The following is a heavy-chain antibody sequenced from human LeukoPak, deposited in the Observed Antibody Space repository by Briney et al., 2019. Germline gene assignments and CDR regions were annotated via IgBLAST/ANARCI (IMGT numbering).Heavy chain of an antibody. CDR1: GGSISSYY. CDR3: ATSPRDSRRSSDSDY. V-gene: IGHV4-59*12. Sequence: TSETLSLTSTVSGGSISSYYWSWIRQPPGKGLEWIGYIYYSGSTNYNPSLKSRVTISVDTSKNQFSLKLSSVTAADTAVYYCATSPRDSRRSSDSDYWGQGTLVTVSS. D-gene: IGHD3-22*01. J-gene: IGHJ4*02. CDR2: IYYSGST.